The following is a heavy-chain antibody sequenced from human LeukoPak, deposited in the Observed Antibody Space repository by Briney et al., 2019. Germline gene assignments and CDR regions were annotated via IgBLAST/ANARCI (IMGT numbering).Heavy chain of an antibody. CDR1: AFAFSTYD. J-gene: IGHJ4*01. Sequence: GGSLRLSCAASAFAFSTYDMHWVRQVRGKGLEWVSAIGSAGDTYYPASVEGRFSISRENAKNSLYLQLNSLTAGDTAVYYCAREATGLDYWGHGTLVTVAS. CDR2: IGSAGDT. D-gene: IGHD1-1*01. CDR3: AREATGLDY. V-gene: IGHV3-13*04.